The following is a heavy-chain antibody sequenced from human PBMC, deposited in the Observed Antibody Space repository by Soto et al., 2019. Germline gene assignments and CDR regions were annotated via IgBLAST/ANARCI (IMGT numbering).Heavy chain of an antibody. CDR2: IIPIFGTA. CDR3: ARGSRIVVVPAAMPEYYYYGMDV. CDR1: GGTFSSYA. V-gene: IGHV1-69*13. D-gene: IGHD2-2*01. J-gene: IGHJ6*02. Sequence: SVKVSCKASGGTFSSYAISWVRQAPGQGLEWMGGIIPIFGTANYAQKFQGRVTITADESTSTAYMELSSLRSEDTAVYYCARGSRIVVVPAAMPEYYYYGMDVWGQGTTVTV.